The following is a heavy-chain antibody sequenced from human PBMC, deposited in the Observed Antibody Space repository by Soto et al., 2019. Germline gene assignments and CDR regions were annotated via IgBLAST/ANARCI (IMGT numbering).Heavy chain of an antibody. CDR1: GGTFSSYT. D-gene: IGHD3-3*01. V-gene: IGHV1-69*02. CDR2: IIPILGIA. CDR3: ARYYDFWSGYYPAFDI. J-gene: IGHJ3*02. Sequence: ASVKVSCKASGGTFSSYTISWVRQAPGQGLEWMGRIIPILGIANYAQKFQGRVTITADKSTSTAYMELSSLRSEDTAVYYCARYYDFWSGYYPAFDIWGQGTMVTVSS.